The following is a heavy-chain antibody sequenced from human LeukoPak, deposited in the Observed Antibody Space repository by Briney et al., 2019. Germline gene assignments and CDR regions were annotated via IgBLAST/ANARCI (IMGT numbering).Heavy chain of an antibody. V-gene: IGHV3-21*01. CDR1: GFTFSSYS. D-gene: IGHD1-26*01. CDR2: ISSSSSYI. CDR3: ARDPGSTQTLHDAFDI. Sequence: GGSLRLSCAASGFTFSSYSMNWVRQAPGKGLEWVSSISSSSSYIYYADSVKGRFTISRDNAKNSLYLQMNSLRAEDTAVYYCARDPGSTQTLHDAFDIWGQGTMVTVSS. J-gene: IGHJ3*02.